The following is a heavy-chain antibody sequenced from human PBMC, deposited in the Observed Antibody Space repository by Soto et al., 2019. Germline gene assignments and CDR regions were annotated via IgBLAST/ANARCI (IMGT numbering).Heavy chain of an antibody. Sequence: PSETLSLTCTVSGGSISSYYWSWIRQPPGKGLEWIGFIFYSGSPTYNPSLKSRVTISVDTSKNQFSLKLSSVTAADTAVYYCARPQYGYPFDIWGQGTMVTVSS. CDR1: GGSISSYY. CDR2: IFYSGSP. J-gene: IGHJ3*02. CDR3: ARPQYGYPFDI. D-gene: IGHD5-18*01. V-gene: IGHV4-59*01.